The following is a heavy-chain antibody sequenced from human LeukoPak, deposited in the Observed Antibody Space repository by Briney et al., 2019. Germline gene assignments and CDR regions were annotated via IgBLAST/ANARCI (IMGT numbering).Heavy chain of an antibody. CDR3: ARGQGSDY. CDR2: ISSSSGTI. V-gene: IGHV3-48*01. J-gene: IGHJ4*02. D-gene: IGHD6-6*01. CDR1: GFIFGSYS. Sequence: GGSLRLSCVASGFIFGSYSMNWVRQAPGKGLEWVSYISSSSGTIYYADAVKGRFTISRDNAKNSLYLHMNSLRAEDTAVYYCARGQGSDYWGQGTLVTVSS.